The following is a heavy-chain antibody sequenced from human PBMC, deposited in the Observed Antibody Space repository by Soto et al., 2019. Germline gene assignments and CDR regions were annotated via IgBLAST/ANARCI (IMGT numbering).Heavy chain of an antibody. CDR2: IKPDGSAT. CDR1: GFTFGSYW. D-gene: IGHD2-21*02. V-gene: IGHV3-7*01. J-gene: IGHJ4*02. CDR3: ARAGYCGPGCYYYFDY. Sequence: EVQLVESGGVLVQPGGSLRLSCAVSGFTFGSYWMNWVRLIPGKGLEWVAYIKPDGSATYYVDSVKGRFTISRDNAKNSLYLQMTSLRVEDTSVYYCARAGYCGPGCYYYFDYWGQGTLVTVSS.